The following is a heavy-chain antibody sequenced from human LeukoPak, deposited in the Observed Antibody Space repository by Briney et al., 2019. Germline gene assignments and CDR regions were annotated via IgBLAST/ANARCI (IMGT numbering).Heavy chain of an antibody. J-gene: IGHJ4*02. D-gene: IGHD6-13*01. V-gene: IGHV4-4*07. CDR2: IYTSGST. Sequence: SETLSLTCTVSGGSISSYYWSWIRQPAGKGLEWIGRIYTSGSTNYNPSLKSRVTMSVDTSKNQFSLKLSSVTAADTAVYYCARSPDSSSWYFYYFDYWGQGTLVTVSS. CDR1: GGSISSYY. CDR3: ARSPDSSSWYFYYFDY.